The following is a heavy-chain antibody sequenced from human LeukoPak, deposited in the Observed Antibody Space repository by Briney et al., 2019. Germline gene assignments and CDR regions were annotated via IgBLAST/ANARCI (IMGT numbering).Heavy chain of an antibody. Sequence: GGSLRLSCAVSGITLSNYVMSWVRQAPGKGLEWVAGISDSGGRTKYADSVKGRFTISRDNSKNTLYLQMNSLRAEDTAVYFCAKRGVVIRVIPVCFHKEAYYFDSWGQGALVTVSS. V-gene: IGHV3-23*01. D-gene: IGHD3-22*01. J-gene: IGHJ4*02. CDR2: ISDSGGRT. CDR3: AKRGVVIRVIPVCFHKEAYYFDS. CDR1: GITLSNYV.